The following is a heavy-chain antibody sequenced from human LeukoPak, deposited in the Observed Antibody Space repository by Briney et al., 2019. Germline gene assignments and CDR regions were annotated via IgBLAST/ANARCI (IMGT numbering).Heavy chain of an antibody. J-gene: IGHJ4*02. Sequence: SQTLSLTCAISGDSVSSNSAAWNWIWQSPSRGLEWLGRTYYRSKWHSYYAPSVKSRITINPDTSKNQFSLQLKSVTPEDTAVYYCARMVGLVSDFWGQGTLVTVSS. D-gene: IGHD3-10*01. CDR3: ARMVGLVSDF. V-gene: IGHV6-1*01. CDR1: GDSVSSNSAA. CDR2: TYYRSKWHS.